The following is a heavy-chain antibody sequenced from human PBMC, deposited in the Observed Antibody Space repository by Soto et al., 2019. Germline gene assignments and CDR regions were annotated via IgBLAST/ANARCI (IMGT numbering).Heavy chain of an antibody. V-gene: IGHV1-69*01. CDR2: IIPTFNKP. CDR3: ARDRYCHDISGYHPQFDS. D-gene: IGHD3-22*01. J-gene: IGHJ4*02. CDR1: GDVFSSYS. Sequence: QVQLLQSEAEVTKTGSSVKVSCKTSGDVFSSYSVSWVRQAPGKGLEWMGGIIPTFNKPNYAQKFQGRLTLNADASTSTIYMELTSLMSEDTATYYCARDRYCHDISGYHPQFDSWGQGTVVTVSS.